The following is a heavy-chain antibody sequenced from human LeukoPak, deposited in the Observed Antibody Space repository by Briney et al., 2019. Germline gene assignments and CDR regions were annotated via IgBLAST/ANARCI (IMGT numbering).Heavy chain of an antibody. Sequence: GGSLRLSCAVSRFPFSVYEMNWVRQAPGKGLEWVSNIASSGTTKYYADSAKGRFSISRDNAKSSLYRQMNSLRVEDTAVYYCALLAVASDFDYWGQGALVTVSS. D-gene: IGHD6-19*01. CDR3: ALLAVASDFDY. CDR2: IASSGTTK. V-gene: IGHV3-48*03. CDR1: RFPFSVYE. J-gene: IGHJ4*02.